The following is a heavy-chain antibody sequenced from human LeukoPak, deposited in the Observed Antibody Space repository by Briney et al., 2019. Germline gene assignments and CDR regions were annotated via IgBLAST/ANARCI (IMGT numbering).Heavy chain of an antibody. CDR3: AKDGNYDFWSGYPNDY. J-gene: IGHJ4*02. Sequence: GGSLRLSCAASGFSFGSYGLSWVRQAPGKGPQWVSYISGNGGTTHYADSVEGRFTISRDNAKNSLDLQMNSLRAEDTAVYYCAKDGNYDFWSGYPNDYWGQGTLVTVSS. CDR1: GFSFGSYG. D-gene: IGHD3-3*01. V-gene: IGHV3-48*04. CDR2: ISGNGGTT.